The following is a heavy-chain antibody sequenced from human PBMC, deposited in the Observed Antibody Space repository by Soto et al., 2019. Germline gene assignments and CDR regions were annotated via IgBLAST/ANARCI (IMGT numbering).Heavy chain of an antibody. V-gene: IGHV4-61*05. CDR3: ARHTDIVSSTVYN. J-gene: IGHJ4*02. CDR2: IYHSGST. D-gene: IGHD5-12*01. CDR1: GGSICSDPNS. Sequence: SETLSLTCTVSGGSICSDPNSWGWNRQPPGKGLELIGYIYHSGSTNYNPSLESRVTMSVDTSKNQFSLKLSSVAAADTAVYYCARHTDIVSSTVYNWGQGILVTVSS.